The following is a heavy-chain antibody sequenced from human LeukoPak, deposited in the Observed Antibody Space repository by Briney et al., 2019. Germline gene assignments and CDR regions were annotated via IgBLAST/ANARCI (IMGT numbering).Heavy chain of an antibody. CDR2: ITRSSGYK. CDR1: GFSFSSYS. J-gene: IGHJ4*02. CDR3: VRSGQSGSFNFDY. Sequence: GGSLRLSCAASGFSFSSYSMNWVRQAPGKGLEWFSSITRSSGYKHYADSVKGRFTISRDNAKNSLYVQMNSLRGEDTAVYYCVRSGQSGSFNFDYWGQGTLVTVSS. D-gene: IGHD1-26*01. V-gene: IGHV3-21*01.